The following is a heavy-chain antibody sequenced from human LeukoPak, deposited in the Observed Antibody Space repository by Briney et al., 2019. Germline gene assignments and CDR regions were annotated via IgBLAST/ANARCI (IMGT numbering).Heavy chain of an antibody. CDR1: GGSLSSSSYY. CDR2: IYYSGST. CDR3: ARQRGNYGAFDI. V-gene: IGHV4-39*01. D-gene: IGHD4-11*01. J-gene: IGHJ3*02. Sequence: PSETLSLTCTVSGGSLSSSSYYWGWIRQPPGKGLEWIGSIYYSGSTYYNPSLKSRVTISVDTSKNQFSLKLSAVTAADTAVYYCARQRGNYGAFDIWGQGTMVTVSS.